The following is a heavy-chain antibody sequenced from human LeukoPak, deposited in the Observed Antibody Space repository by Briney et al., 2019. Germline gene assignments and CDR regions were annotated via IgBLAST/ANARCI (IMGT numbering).Heavy chain of an antibody. CDR1: GGSISTYY. CDR3: ARDSPYVWGSYRPFDY. Sequence: PSETLSLTCTVSGGSISTYYWSWIRQPPGKRLEWIGYIFRSGSTNYNPSLRGRVTISVDTSKNQFSLKLSSVTAADTAVYYCARDSPYVWGSYRPFDYWGRGTLVTVSS. V-gene: IGHV4-59*01. D-gene: IGHD3-16*02. J-gene: IGHJ4*02. CDR2: IFRSGST.